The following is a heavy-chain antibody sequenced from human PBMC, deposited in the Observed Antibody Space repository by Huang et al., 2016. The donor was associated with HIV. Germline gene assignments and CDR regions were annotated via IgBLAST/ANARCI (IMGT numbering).Heavy chain of an antibody. D-gene: IGHD1-1*01. CDR3: ARDRKYDNAWYWFDP. Sequence: QVQLVQSGAEVKKPGSSVRVSCEASGGNFSSYATNWVRQAPGKGLEWMGGIIPIYGTPNTAQKFQGRVTITADESTSTAYMELSSLRSDDTAVYYCARDRKYDNAWYWFDPWGQGTLVTVSS. J-gene: IGHJ5*02. V-gene: IGHV1-69*01. CDR2: IIPIYGTP. CDR1: GGNFSSYA.